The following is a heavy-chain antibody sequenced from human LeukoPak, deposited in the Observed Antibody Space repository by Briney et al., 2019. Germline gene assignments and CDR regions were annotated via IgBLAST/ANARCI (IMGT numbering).Heavy chain of an antibody. CDR1: GFTFEDYA. Sequence: PGRSLRLSCAASGFTFEDYAMHWVRQAPGKGLEWVSGISWNSGSTDYADSVKGRFTISRDNSKNMLFLQMNSLRPEDTAVYYCVKDRYGDLDDWGQGTLVTVSS. D-gene: IGHD4-17*01. CDR3: VKDRYGDLDD. J-gene: IGHJ4*02. CDR2: ISWNSGST. V-gene: IGHV3-9*01.